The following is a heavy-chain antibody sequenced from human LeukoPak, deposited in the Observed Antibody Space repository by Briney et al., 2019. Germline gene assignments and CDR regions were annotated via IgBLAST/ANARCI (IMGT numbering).Heavy chain of an antibody. V-gene: IGHV3-74*01. CDR3: ARDPGSDQRDWYFDI. Sequence: GGSLRLSCAASGFTFSSDWMHWVRQAPGKGLEWVSRISSDGTYKYYADSVRGRFSISRDNAENTLSLQMYSLTVEDTALYYCARDPGSDQRDWYFDIWGRGTLVTVS. CDR1: GFTFSSDW. J-gene: IGHJ2*01. D-gene: IGHD6-25*01. CDR2: ISSDGTYK.